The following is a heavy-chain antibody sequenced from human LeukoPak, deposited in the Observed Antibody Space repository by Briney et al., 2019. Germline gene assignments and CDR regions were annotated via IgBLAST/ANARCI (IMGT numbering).Heavy chain of an antibody. CDR3: ARDATGSSFYDY. Sequence: GGSLRLSCAASGFTFSNYWMNWVRQAPGKGLECVANIKQDGSEKSYVDSVLGRFTVSRDNAKNSLILQMNSLRAEDTAVYYCARDATGSSFYDYWGQGILVTVSS. V-gene: IGHV3-7*01. CDR1: GFTFSNYW. J-gene: IGHJ4*02. CDR2: IKQDGSEK. D-gene: IGHD3-10*01.